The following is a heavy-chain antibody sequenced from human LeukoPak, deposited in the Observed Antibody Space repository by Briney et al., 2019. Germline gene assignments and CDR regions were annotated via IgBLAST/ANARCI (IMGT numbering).Heavy chain of an antibody. J-gene: IGHJ4*02. V-gene: IGHV3-7*01. CDR3: ASVRWELRGYYFDY. CDR2: IKQDGSEK. D-gene: IGHD1-26*01. Sequence: GGSLRLSCAASGFTFSSYWMSWVRQAPGKGLEWVANIKQDGSEKYYVDSVKGRFTISRDNAKNSLYLQMNSLRAEDTAVYYCASVRWELRGYYFDYWGQGTLVTVSS. CDR1: GFTFSSYW.